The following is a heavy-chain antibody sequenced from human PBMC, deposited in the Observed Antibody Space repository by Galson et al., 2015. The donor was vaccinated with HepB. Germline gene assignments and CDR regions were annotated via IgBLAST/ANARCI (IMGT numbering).Heavy chain of an antibody. CDR2: IRYDGSNK. J-gene: IGHJ4*02. D-gene: IGHD4-17*01. CDR1: GFTFSSYD. V-gene: IGHV3-30*02. CDR3: AKGGGGPYNDYGDFLPGY. Sequence: SLRLSCAASGFTFSSYDMHWVRQAPGKGLEWMTFIRYDGSNKYYADSVKGRFTISRDNSKNTLYLQMDTLRAEDTAVYYCAKGGGGPYNDYGDFLPGYWGQGTLVTVSS.